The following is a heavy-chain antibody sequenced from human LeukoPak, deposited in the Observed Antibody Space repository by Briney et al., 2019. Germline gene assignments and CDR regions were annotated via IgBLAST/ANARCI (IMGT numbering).Heavy chain of an antibody. CDR3: ARDTRSSIVVVPAALDY. CDR1: GGSFSGYY. J-gene: IGHJ4*02. Sequence: PSETLSLTCAVYGGSFSGYYWSWIRQPPGKGLEWIGEINHSGSTNYNPSLKSRVTISVDTSKNQFSLKLSSVTAADTAVYYRARDTRSSIVVVPAALDYWGQGTLVTVSS. CDR2: INHSGST. D-gene: IGHD2-2*01. V-gene: IGHV4-34*01.